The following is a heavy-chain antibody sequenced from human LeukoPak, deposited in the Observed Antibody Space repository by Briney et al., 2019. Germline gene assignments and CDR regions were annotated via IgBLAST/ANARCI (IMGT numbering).Heavy chain of an antibody. CDR2: IYYSGST. D-gene: IGHD2/OR15-2a*01. V-gene: IGHV4-39*01. CDR3: ARLTIYASGEDS. CDR1: GGSISSSSYY. Sequence: PSETLSLTCTVSGGSISSSSYYWGWIRQPPGKGLEWIGSIYYSGSTYYDPSLKSRVTISVDTSKNQFSLKLSSVTAADTAVYYCARLTIYASGEDSWGQGTLVTVSS. J-gene: IGHJ4*02.